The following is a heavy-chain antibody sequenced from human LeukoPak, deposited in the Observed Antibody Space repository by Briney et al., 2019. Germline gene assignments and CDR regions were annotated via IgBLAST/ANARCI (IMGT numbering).Heavy chain of an antibody. V-gene: IGHV1-2*02. J-gene: IGHJ3*02. CDR2: INPNSGGT. Sequence: GASVKVSCKASGYTFTGYYMHWVRQAPGQGLEWMGWINPNSGGTNYAQKFQGRVTMTRDTSISTAYMELRSLRSDDTAVYYCARDSLTRSYAFDIWGQGTMVTVSS. CDR3: ARDSLTRSYAFDI. D-gene: IGHD3-16*02. CDR1: GYTFTGYY.